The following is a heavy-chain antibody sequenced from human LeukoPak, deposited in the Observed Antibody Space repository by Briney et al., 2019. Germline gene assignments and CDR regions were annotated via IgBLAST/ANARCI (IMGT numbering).Heavy chain of an antibody. CDR2: ISSSSSYI. J-gene: IGHJ5*02. V-gene: IGHV3-11*06. Sequence: PGGSLRLSCAASGFTFSDYYMNWVRQAPGKGLEWVSYISSSSSYINYADSVKGRFTISRDNAKNSLYLQMNSLRAEDTAVYYCAIGPNDVAPAWGQGTLVTVSS. CDR3: AIGPNDVAPA. CDR1: GFTFSDYY.